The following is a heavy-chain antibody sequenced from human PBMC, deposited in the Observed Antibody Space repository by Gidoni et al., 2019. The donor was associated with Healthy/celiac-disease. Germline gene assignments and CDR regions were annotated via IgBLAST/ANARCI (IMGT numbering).Heavy chain of an antibody. J-gene: IGHJ3*02. CDR2: IYSGGST. D-gene: IGHD3-10*01. CDR1: GFTVSGNY. Sequence: EVQLVETGGGLIQPGGSLRLSCAASGFTVSGNYMSWVRQAPGKGLEWVSVIYSGGSTYYADSVKGRVTISRDNSKNTLYLQMNSLRAEDTAVYYCARGLTHSITMVRGVSDAFDIWGQGTMVTVSS. CDR3: ARGLTHSITMVRGVSDAFDI. V-gene: IGHV3-53*02.